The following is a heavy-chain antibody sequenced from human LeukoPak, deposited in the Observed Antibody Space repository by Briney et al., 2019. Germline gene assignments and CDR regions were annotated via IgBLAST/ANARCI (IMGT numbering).Heavy chain of an antibody. CDR2: INHSGST. CDR3: ARDIGRWLQLAYYYGMDV. J-gene: IGHJ6*02. D-gene: IGHD1-1*01. Sequence: KPSETLSLTCAVYGGSFSGYYWSWIRQPPGKGLEWIGEINHSGSTNYNPSLKSRVTISVDTSKNQFSLKLSSVTAADTAVYYCARDIGRWLQLAYYYGMDVWGQGTTVTVSS. V-gene: IGHV4-34*01. CDR1: GGSFSGYY.